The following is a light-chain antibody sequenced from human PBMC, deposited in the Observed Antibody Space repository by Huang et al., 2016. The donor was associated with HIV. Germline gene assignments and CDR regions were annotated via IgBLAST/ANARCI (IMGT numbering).Light chain of an antibody. Sequence: EIVLTQSPGTLSLSPGERATLSCRASQSVSSSYLAWYQQKPGQAPRLLIYGASSRATGSPDRFSGSGSGTDLTLTISRLESEDFAVFYCQQYSSSPYTFGQGTKLEIK. CDR1: QSVSSSY. V-gene: IGKV3-20*01. CDR3: QQYSSSPYT. CDR2: GAS. J-gene: IGKJ2*01.